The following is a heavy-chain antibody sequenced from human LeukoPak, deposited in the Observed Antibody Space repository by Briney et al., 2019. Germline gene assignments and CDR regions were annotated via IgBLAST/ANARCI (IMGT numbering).Heavy chain of an antibody. J-gene: IGHJ4*02. Sequence: GGSLRLSCAASGFTFSNYAMNWVRQAPDKGLGWVALIWYDGSNKYYADSVKGRFTISRDNPNNTLYLQMNSLRAEDTAVYYCARSGRGYYDSLDHWGQGDLVTVSS. CDR3: ARSGRGYYDSLDH. CDR2: IWYDGSNK. V-gene: IGHV3-33*08. D-gene: IGHD3-22*01. CDR1: GFTFSNYA.